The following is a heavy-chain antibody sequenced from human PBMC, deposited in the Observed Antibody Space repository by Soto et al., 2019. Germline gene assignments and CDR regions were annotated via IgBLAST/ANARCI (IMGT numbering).Heavy chain of an antibody. J-gene: IGHJ6*02. CDR3: ARFDSGYDLDYYGMDV. Sequence: ASVKVSCKASGYTFTSYAMHWVRQAPGQRLEWMGWINAGNGNTKYSQKFQGRVTITRDTSASTAYMELRSLRSDDTAVYYCARFDSGYDLDYYGMDVWGQGTTVTVSS. CDR1: GYTFTSYA. D-gene: IGHD5-12*01. V-gene: IGHV1-3*01. CDR2: INAGNGNT.